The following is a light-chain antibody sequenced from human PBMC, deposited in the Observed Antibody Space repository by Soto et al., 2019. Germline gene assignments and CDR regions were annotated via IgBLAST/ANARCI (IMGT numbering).Light chain of an antibody. Sequence: EIELTQSPGTLSLSPGERATLSCWASQSVGNNFLAWYQHKPGQAPRRLIYGASNRATGIPDRFSGSGSGTDFTLTISRLEPEDFAVYYCHQYAASPRTFGQGTKVDI. CDR2: GAS. J-gene: IGKJ1*01. CDR1: QSVGNNF. V-gene: IGKV3-20*01. CDR3: HQYAASPRT.